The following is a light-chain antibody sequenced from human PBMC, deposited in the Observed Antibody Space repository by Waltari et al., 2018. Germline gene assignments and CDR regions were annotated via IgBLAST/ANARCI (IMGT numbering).Light chain of an antibody. CDR3: QQYNNWLYT. CDR2: GAS. Sequence: EIVMTQSTATLSVSPGDRATLSCRASKRVSSNFAWYQQKPGQAPSLLIYGASTRATGIPARFSGSGSGTEFTLTISSLQSEDFAVYYCQQYNNWLYTFGQGTKLEIK. CDR1: KRVSSN. J-gene: IGKJ2*01. V-gene: IGKV3-15*01.